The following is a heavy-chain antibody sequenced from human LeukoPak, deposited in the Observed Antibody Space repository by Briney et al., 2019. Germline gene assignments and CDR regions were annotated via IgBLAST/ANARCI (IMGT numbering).Heavy chain of an antibody. CDR3: ARGYKGNYYYYYGMDV. V-gene: IGHV4-30-2*01. CDR2: IYHSGST. Sequence: SETLSLTCAVSGGSISSGGYSWSWIRQPPGKGLEWIGYIYHSGSTYYNPSLKSRVTISVDRSKNQFSLKLSSVTAADTAVYYRARGYKGNYYYYYGMDVWGKGTSVTVSS. J-gene: IGHJ6*04. D-gene: IGHD1-1*01. CDR1: GGSISSGGYS.